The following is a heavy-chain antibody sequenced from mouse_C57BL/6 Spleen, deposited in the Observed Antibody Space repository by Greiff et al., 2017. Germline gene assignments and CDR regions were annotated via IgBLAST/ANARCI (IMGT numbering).Heavy chain of an antibody. D-gene: IGHD2-3*01. J-gene: IGHJ1*03. CDR2: IDPETGGT. Sequence: QVQLKQSGAELVRPGASVTLSCKASGYTFTDYEMHWVKQTPVHGLEWIGAIDPETGGTAYNQKFKGKAILTADKSSSTAYMELRSLTSEDSAVYYCTRRGYSWYFDVWGTGTTVTVSS. CDR3: TRRGYSWYFDV. V-gene: IGHV1-15*01. CDR1: GYTFTDYE.